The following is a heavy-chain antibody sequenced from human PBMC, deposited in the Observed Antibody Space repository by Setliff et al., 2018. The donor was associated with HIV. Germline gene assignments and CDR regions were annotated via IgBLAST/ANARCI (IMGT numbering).Heavy chain of an antibody. CDR1: GGSLSGYY. Sequence: PSETLSLTCAVYGGSLSGYYWSWIRQSPGKGLEWIGEINHRGSTNYNPSLKSRVTMSVDTSKNQFSLKLSSVTAADTAVYYCAKSETILTDYSYYSYYLDVWGEGTTVTVSS. D-gene: IGHD3-9*01. V-gene: IGHV4-34*01. CDR3: AKSETILTDYSYYSYYLDV. J-gene: IGHJ6*03. CDR2: INHRGST.